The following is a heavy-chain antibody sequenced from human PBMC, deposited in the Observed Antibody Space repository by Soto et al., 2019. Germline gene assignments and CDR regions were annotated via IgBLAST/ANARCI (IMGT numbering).Heavy chain of an antibody. Sequence: PGGSLRLSCAASGFTFSNAWMSWVRQAPGKGLEWVGRIKSKTDGGTTDYAAPVKGRFTISRDDSKNTLYLQMNSLKTEDTAVYYCTTDILFLGGSVSIHHAFDIWGQGTMVTVSS. CDR3: TTDILFLGGSVSIHHAFDI. D-gene: IGHD2-15*01. V-gene: IGHV3-15*01. J-gene: IGHJ3*02. CDR1: GFTFSNAW. CDR2: IKSKTDGGTT.